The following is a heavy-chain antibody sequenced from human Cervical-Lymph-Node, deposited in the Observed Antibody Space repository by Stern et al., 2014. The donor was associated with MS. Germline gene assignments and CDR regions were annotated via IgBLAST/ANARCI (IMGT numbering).Heavy chain of an antibody. D-gene: IGHD4-17*01. CDR3: AGSSTVTPDDAFDI. CDR2: INPNSGGT. J-gene: IGHJ3*02. V-gene: IGHV1-2*06. CDR1: GYTFTGYS. Sequence: QVQLGQSGAEVKKPGASVKVSCKASGYTFTGYSMHWVRQAPGQGLEWMGRINPNSGGTNYAQKFQGRVTMSRDTSISTAYMELSRLRSDDTAVYYCAGSSTVTPDDAFDIWGQGTMVTVSS.